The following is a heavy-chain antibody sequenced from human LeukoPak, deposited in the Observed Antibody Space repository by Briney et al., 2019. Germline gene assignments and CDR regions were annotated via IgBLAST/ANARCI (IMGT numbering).Heavy chain of an antibody. CDR2: ISGSGGST. V-gene: IGHV3-23*01. D-gene: IGHD1-26*01. Sequence: GGSLRLSCAASRFTFSSYAMSWVRQAPGKGLEWVSAISGSGGSTYYADSVKGRFTISRDNSKNTLYLQMNSLRAEDTAVYYCAKDSRELPEGSDYWGQGTLVTVSS. CDR3: AKDSRELPEGSDY. J-gene: IGHJ4*02. CDR1: RFTFSSYA.